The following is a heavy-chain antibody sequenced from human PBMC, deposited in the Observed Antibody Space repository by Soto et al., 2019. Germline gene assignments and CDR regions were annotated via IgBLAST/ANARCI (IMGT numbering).Heavy chain of an antibody. D-gene: IGHD2-8*02. CDR2: INAGYGNT. V-gene: IGHV1-3*01. Sequence: ASVKVSCKASGYTFSSYAMHWVRQAPGQRLEWMGWINAGYGNTKSSQKYQDRVTISRDTSASTAYMELTSLRSEDTVVYYCGRDTGNEPLAFWGQGTWVPVSS. J-gene: IGHJ4*02. CDR3: GRDTGNEPLAF. CDR1: GYTFSSYA.